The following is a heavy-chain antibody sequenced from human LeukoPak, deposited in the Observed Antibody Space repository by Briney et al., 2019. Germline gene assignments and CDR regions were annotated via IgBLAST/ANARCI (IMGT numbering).Heavy chain of an antibody. Sequence: GGSLRLSCAASGFSFSNAWMTWVRQAPGKGLEWVSGISGSGGRTYYADSVKGRFTISRDNSKNTLYLQMNSLRAEDTAVYYCARGLQTDDSSGWTFDYWGQGTLVTVSS. V-gene: IGHV3-23*01. J-gene: IGHJ4*02. CDR3: ARGLQTDDSSGWTFDY. CDR1: GFSFSNAW. CDR2: ISGSGGRT. D-gene: IGHD6-19*01.